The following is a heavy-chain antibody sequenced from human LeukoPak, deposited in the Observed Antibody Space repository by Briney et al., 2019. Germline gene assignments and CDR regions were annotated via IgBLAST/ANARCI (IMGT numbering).Heavy chain of an antibody. J-gene: IGHJ4*02. V-gene: IGHV4-30-4*01. CDR1: GGSISSGDYY. Sequence: SETLSLTCTVSGGSISSGDYYWSWIRQPPGKGLEWIGYIYYSGSTYYNPSLKSRVTISVDTSKNQFSLKLSSVTAADTAVYYCARDRGDIAAAGFDYWGQGTLVTVSS. CDR3: ARDRGDIAAAGFDY. CDR2: IYYSGST. D-gene: IGHD6-13*01.